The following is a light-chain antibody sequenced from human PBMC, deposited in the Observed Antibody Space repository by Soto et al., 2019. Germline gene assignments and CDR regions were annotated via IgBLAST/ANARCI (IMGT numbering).Light chain of an antibody. Sequence: QSALTQPPSASGSPGQSVAISCTGTSSDVGGYNYVSWYQQHPGNAPKLMIYEVNKRPSGVPDRFSGSKSGTTASLTVSGLQAEDEADYYCSSYAGSSNVFGTGTKLTVL. J-gene: IGLJ1*01. V-gene: IGLV2-8*01. CDR1: SSDVGGYNY. CDR3: SSYAGSSNV. CDR2: EVN.